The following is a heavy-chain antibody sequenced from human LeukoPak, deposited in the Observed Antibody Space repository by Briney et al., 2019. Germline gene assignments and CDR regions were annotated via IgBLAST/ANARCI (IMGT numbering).Heavy chain of an antibody. J-gene: IGHJ4*02. Sequence: TGGSLRLSCAASGFTFDDYGMSWVRQAPGKGLEWVSGINADSVKGRFTISRHNAKNSLYLEMNSLRAEDTAVYYCARDEGFCSGGRCHISGFDYWGQGILVTVSS. V-gene: IGHV3-20*04. CDR3: ARDEGFCSGGRCHISGFDY. CDR1: GFTFDDYG. CDR2: I. D-gene: IGHD2-15*01.